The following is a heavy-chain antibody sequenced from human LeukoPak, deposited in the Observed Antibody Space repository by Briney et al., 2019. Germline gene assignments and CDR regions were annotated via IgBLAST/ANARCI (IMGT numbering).Heavy chain of an antibody. Sequence: GGSLRLSCSASGFTFVDYTMTWVRQAPGKGLEWVSSISSSSSYIYYADSVKGRFTISRDNAKNSLYLQMNSLRAEDTAVYYCARNIAAAYWGQGTLVTVSS. CDR1: GFTFVDYT. CDR3: ARNIAAAY. V-gene: IGHV3-21*01. D-gene: IGHD6-13*01. CDR2: ISSSSSYI. J-gene: IGHJ4*02.